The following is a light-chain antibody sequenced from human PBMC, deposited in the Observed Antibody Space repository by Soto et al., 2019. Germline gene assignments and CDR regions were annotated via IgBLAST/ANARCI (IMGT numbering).Light chain of an antibody. CDR2: FNSDGSH. J-gene: IGLJ2*01. Sequence: QSVLTQSPSASASLGASVKLTCTLSRGHSGYAIAWHQQQPEKGPRYLMKFNSDGSHTRGDGIPDRFSGSSSGAEHYLTISSLQSEDEADYYCQTWGTAIQGVFGGGTQLTVL. CDR3: QTWGTAIQGV. CDR1: RGHSGYA. V-gene: IGLV4-69*01.